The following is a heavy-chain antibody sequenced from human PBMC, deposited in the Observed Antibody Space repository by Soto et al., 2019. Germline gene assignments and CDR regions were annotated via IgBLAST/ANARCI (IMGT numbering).Heavy chain of an antibody. Sequence: GGSLRLSCAASGFTFSSYSMNWVRQAPGKGLEWVSSISSSSSYIYYADSVKGRFTISRDNAKNSLYLQMMSLTAEDTAIYYCVRGGGGGLFDPWGQGTMVTVSS. V-gene: IGHV3-21*01. J-gene: IGHJ5*02. CDR1: GFTFSSYS. D-gene: IGHD2-15*01. CDR2: ISSSSSYI. CDR3: VRGGGGGLFDP.